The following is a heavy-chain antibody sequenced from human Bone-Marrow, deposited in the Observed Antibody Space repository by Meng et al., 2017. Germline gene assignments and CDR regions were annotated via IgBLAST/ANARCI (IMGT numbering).Heavy chain of an antibody. J-gene: IGHJ4*02. CDR2: IWYDGSNK. CDR1: GFTFSSYG. CDR3: ARELVDDDY. Sequence: VLLVECGGGVVQPWMFLRRSCASFGFTFSSYGMHWVRQAPGKGLEWVAVIWYDGSNKYYADSVKVRFTISRDNSKNTLYLQMNSLRAEDTAVYYCARELVDDDYWGQGTLVTVSS. D-gene: IGHD3/OR15-3a*01. V-gene: IGHV3-33*01.